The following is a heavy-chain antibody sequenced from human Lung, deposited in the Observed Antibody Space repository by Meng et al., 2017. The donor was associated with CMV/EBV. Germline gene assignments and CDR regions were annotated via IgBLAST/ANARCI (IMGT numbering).Heavy chain of an antibody. J-gene: IGHJ6*02. CDR1: GFTLVRYH. Sequence: GESLKISCVASGFTLVRYHMHWVRQAPGKGLEWVAFIWYDGGNKFYADSVKGRFTISRDNSKNTLYLQMNNVGADDAAIYFCARPRYDTSHYPVYYYYGMDVWGLGTTVXVSS. CDR3: ARPRYDTSHYPVYYYYGMDV. D-gene: IGHD3-22*01. CDR2: IWYDGGNK. V-gene: IGHV3-33*01.